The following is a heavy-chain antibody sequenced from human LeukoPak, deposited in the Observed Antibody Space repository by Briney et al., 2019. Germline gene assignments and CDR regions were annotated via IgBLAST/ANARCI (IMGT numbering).Heavy chain of an antibody. CDR2: ISSSGSTI. Sequence: GGSLRLSCAASGFTFSSYEMNWVRQAPGKGLEWVSYISSSGSTIYYADSVKGRFTISRDNAKNSLYLQMNSLRAEDTAVYYCARAPYYYDSSRYYSGCFDPWGQGTLVTVSS. J-gene: IGHJ5*02. V-gene: IGHV3-48*03. CDR1: GFTFSSYE. D-gene: IGHD3-22*01. CDR3: ARAPYYYDSSRYYSGCFDP.